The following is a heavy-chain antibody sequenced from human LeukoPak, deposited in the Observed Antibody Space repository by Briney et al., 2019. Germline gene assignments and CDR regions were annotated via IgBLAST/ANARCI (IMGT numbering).Heavy chain of an antibody. CDR2: INHSGST. V-gene: IGHV4-34*01. CDR3: ARGGVVVVAATQDWFDP. J-gene: IGHJ5*02. D-gene: IGHD2-15*01. CDR1: GGSFSGYY. Sequence: SETLSLTCAVYGGSFSGYYWSWIRQPPGKGLEWIGEINHSGSTNYNPSLKSRVTISVDRSKNQFSLKLSSVTAADTAVYYCARGGVVVVAATQDWFDPWGQGTLVTVSS.